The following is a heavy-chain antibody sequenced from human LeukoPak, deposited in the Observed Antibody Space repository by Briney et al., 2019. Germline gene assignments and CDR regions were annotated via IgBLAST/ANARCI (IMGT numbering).Heavy chain of an antibody. D-gene: IGHD5-12*01. CDR2: IGSSGTTL. V-gene: IGHV3-11*01. Sequence: GGSLRLSCAASGFTFSDYYMSWIRQAPGEGLEYISYIGSSGTTLFYADSVKGRFTISRDNAKNSLYLEMNNLRAEDTAVYYCANLERGYSGYDPVPFDYWGQGTLVTVSS. CDR1: GFTFSDYY. J-gene: IGHJ4*02. CDR3: ANLERGYSGYDPVPFDY.